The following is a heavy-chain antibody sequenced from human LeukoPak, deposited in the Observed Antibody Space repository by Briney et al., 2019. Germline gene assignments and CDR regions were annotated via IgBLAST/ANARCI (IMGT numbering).Heavy chain of an antibody. J-gene: IGHJ4*02. CDR2: ISAYNGNT. CDR1: GYTFTSYG. V-gene: IGHV1-18*04. CDR3: AGDRTSEELDY. D-gene: IGHD3-10*01. Sequence: GASVKVSCKASGYTFTSYGISWVRQAPGQGLEWMGWISAYNGNTNYAQKLQGRVTMTTDTSTSTAYMELRSLRSGDTAVYYCAGDRTSEELDYWGQGTLVTVSS.